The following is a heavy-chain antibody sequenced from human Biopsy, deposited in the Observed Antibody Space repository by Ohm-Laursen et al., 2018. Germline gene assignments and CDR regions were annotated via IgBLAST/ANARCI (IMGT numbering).Heavy chain of an antibody. Sequence: GTLSLTCTVSGGSFTGHYWSWIRQPPGKGLEWIGHISYTGYTSYNASLKSRVTISVDTSRNHFSLRLSSLTAADTAVYYCARGSNDFGGLYFPRWGQGILVTVSS. CDR3: ARGSNDFGGLYFPR. J-gene: IGHJ4*02. V-gene: IGHV4-59*11. CDR1: GGSFTGHY. CDR2: ISYTGYT. D-gene: IGHD4-23*01.